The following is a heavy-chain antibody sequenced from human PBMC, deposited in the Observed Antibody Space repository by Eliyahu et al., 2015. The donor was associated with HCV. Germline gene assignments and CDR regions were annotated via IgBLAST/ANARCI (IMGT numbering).Heavy chain of an antibody. D-gene: IGHD1-26*01. J-gene: IGHJ4*02. V-gene: IGHV3-49*03. CDR3: ARDPGGAPFDY. CDR1: GFIFGDYA. Sequence: VHLVESGGGLVQPGRSLRLSCIASGFIFGDYAMSWFRQAPGKGLEWVGFIRSKAYGGTTEYVASVKGRFTISRDDSKSIAYLQMKSLKSEDTAVYYCARDPGGAPFDYWGQGTLVNVSS. CDR2: IRSKAYGGTT.